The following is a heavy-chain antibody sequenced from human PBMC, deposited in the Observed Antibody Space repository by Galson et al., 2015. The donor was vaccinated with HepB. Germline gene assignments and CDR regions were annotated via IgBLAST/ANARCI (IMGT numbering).Heavy chain of an antibody. J-gene: IGHJ4*02. CDR3: ARQGRGVTYGRRFDY. CDR2: IYPGDSDT. V-gene: IGHV5-51*01. D-gene: IGHD4-17*01. CDR1: GYSFTSYW. Sequence: QSGAAVKKPGESLKISCKGSGYSFTSYWIGWVRQMPGKGLEWMGIIYPGDSDTRYSPSFQGQVTISADKSISTAYLQWSSLKASDTAMYYCARQGRGVTYGRRFDYWGQGTLVTVSS.